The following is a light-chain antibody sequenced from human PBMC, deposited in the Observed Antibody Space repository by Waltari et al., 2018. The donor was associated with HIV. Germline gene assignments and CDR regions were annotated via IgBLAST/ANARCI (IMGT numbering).Light chain of an antibody. CDR3: QQADRFPCT. V-gene: IGKV1-12*02. J-gene: IGKJ3*01. CDR1: QDLSNW. CDR2: SAS. Sequence: DIHMTQSPSSVSSSVGARVTITCCASQDLSNWLAWYQQRPGQAPKLLIYSASTVQTGVPSRFGGTGAGTDFTLTIHSLQPEDYTIYGCQQADRFPCTFGPGTKVDIE.